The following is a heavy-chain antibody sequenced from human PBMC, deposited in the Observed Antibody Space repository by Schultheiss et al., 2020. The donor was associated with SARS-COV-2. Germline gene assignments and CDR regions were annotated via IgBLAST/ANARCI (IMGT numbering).Heavy chain of an antibody. CDR1: GFSLSTSGMC. J-gene: IGHJ6*02. V-gene: IGHV2-70*01. Sequence: SGPTLVKPTQTLTLTCTFSGFSLSTSGMCVSWIRQPPGKALEWLALIDWDDDKYYSTSLKTRLTISKDTSKNQVVLTMTNMDPVDTATYYCARILLAHYSRPSPGSRGYYYGMDVWGQGTTVTVSS. CDR3: ARILLAHYSRPSPGSRGYYYGMDV. D-gene: IGHD6-13*01. CDR2: IDWDDDK.